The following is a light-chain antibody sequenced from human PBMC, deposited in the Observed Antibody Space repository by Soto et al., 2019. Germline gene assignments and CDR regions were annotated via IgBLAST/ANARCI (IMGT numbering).Light chain of an antibody. V-gene: IGKV3-20*01. Sequence: EIVLTQSPGTLSLSAGERATLSCRASQSVSSSYLAWYQQKPGQAPRLLIYGASSRATGIPDRFSGSGSGTDFTLTISRLEPEDFADYFCQQYSSSPWTFGQGTKVEIK. J-gene: IGKJ1*01. CDR3: QQYSSSPWT. CDR2: GAS. CDR1: QSVSSSY.